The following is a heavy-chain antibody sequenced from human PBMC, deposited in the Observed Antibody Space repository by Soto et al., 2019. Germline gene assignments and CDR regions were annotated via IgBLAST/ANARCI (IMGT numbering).Heavy chain of an antibody. CDR2: IYTSGST. CDR1: SDTINSYY. D-gene: IGHD3-22*01. Sequence: SDTLSLTCAFSSDTINSYYWGWIRQPAGKGLEWIGRIYTSGSTNYNPSLKSRVTMSVDTSKNQFSLKLSSVTAADTAVYYCARDSISSGYPLWGQGTLVTVSS. V-gene: IGHV4-4*07. J-gene: IGHJ4*02. CDR3: ARDSISSGYPL.